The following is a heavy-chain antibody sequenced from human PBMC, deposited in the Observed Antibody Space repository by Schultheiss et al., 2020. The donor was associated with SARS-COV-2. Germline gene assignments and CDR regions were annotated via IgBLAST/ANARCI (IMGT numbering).Heavy chain of an antibody. D-gene: IGHD1-1*01. CDR3: ARVPGYYGMDV. Sequence: SETLSLTCTVSGGSISSGDYYWSWVRQHPGKGLEWIGYIYYSGSPAYNPSLKSRVAISKDTSKNQVSLKLTSVTAADTAVYYCARVPGYYGMDVWGQGTTVTVSS. V-gene: IGHV4-31*03. CDR1: GGSISSGDYY. J-gene: IGHJ6*02. CDR2: IYYSGSP.